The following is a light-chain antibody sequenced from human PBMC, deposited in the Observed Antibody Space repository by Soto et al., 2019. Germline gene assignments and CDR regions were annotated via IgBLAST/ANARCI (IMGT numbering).Light chain of an antibody. CDR2: HTS. CDR1: QSISSSY. Sequence: EIVLTQSPGTLSLSPGERATLSCRVSQSISSSYLAWYQQKPGQAPRVLIYHTSSRATGIPDRFRGSGSGTDFTLTISRLEPEDFGVYYCQQYGSSPPWTFGQGTKVEIK. J-gene: IGKJ1*01. V-gene: IGKV3-20*01. CDR3: QQYGSSPPWT.